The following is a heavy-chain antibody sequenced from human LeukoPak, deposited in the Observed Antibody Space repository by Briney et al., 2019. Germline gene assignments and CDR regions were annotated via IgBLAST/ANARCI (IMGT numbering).Heavy chain of an antibody. CDR3: ARILLTGVDY. CDR1: GGTFSSYA. CDR2: IIPILGIA. J-gene: IGHJ4*02. V-gene: IGHV1-69*04. Sequence: SVKVSCKASGGTFSSYAISWVRQAPGQGLEWMGRIIPILGIANYAQKFQGRVTITADKSASTAYMELSSLRSEDTAVYYCARILLTGVDYWGQGTLVTVSS. D-gene: IGHD3-9*01.